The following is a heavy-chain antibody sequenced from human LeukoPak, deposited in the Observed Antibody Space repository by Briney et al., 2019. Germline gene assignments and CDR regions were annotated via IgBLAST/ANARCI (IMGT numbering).Heavy chain of an antibody. J-gene: IGHJ6*03. Sequence: PSETLSLTCTVSGYSISSAYYWGWIRQPPGKGLEWIGTIRHSGTTYYNPSLKSRVTISIDSSKNQFSLKLSSVTAADTAVYYCARDIAAADTRHYYYMDVWGKGTTVTVSS. CDR1: GYSISSAYY. V-gene: IGHV4-38-2*02. D-gene: IGHD6-13*01. CDR2: IRHSGTT. CDR3: ARDIAAADTRHYYYMDV.